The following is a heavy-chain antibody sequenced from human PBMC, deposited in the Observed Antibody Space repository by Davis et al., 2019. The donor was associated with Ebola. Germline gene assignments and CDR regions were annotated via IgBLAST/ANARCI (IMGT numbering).Heavy chain of an antibody. J-gene: IGHJ4*02. CDR1: GYSFTSYW. CDR2: IYPGDSDT. Sequence: KVSCKVSGYSFTSYWIGWVRQMPGKGLEWMGIIYPGDSDTRYSPSFQGQVTISADKSISTAYLQWSSLKASDTAMYYCARLAYCGGDCYPHSYYFDYWGQGTLVTVSS. D-gene: IGHD2-21*02. V-gene: IGHV5-51*01. CDR3: ARLAYCGGDCYPHSYYFDY.